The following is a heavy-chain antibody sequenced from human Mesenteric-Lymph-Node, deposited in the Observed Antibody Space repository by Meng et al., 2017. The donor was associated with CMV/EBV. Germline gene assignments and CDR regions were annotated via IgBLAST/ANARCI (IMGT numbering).Heavy chain of an antibody. Sequence: GGSLRLSCSASGFTVGTHYMNWVRQAPGKGLEWVSIIFSDGTTYYAASVKGRFTISRDTSKNTVYLQMNSLRPEDTAVYHCARDSHSNIRASDWGPGTLVTVSS. D-gene: IGHD1/OR15-1a*01. CDR1: GFTVGTHY. CDR2: IFSDGTT. V-gene: IGHV3-53*01. J-gene: IGHJ4*02. CDR3: ARDSHSNIRASD.